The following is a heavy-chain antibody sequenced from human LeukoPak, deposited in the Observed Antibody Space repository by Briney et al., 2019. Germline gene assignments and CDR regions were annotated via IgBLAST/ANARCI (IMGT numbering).Heavy chain of an antibody. Sequence: SWVRQPPGRGLEWIGYIYHSGSTYYNPSLKSRVTISVDRSKNQFSLKLSSVTAADTAVYYCARDGRASLDYWGQGTLVTVSS. CDR3: ARDGRASLDY. CDR2: IYHSGST. V-gene: IGHV4-30-2*01. D-gene: IGHD1-26*01. J-gene: IGHJ4*02.